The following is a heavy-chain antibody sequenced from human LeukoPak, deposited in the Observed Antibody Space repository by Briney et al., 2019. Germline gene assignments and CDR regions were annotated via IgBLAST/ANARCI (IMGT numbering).Heavy chain of an antibody. CDR2: INPSGGST. V-gene: IGHV1-46*01. D-gene: IGHD3-10*01. CDR3: ARGLRDYYGSGSLDDY. CDR1: GYTFTSYY. Sequence: GASVKVSCKASGYTFTSYYMHWVRQAPGQGLEWMGIINPSGGSTSYAQKFQGRVTMTRDTSTSTVYMELSSLRSEDTAVYYCARGLRDYYGSGSLDDYWGQGTLVTVSS. J-gene: IGHJ4*02.